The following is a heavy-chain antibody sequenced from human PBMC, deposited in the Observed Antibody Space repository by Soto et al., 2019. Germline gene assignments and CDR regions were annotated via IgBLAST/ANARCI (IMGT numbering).Heavy chain of an antibody. CDR3: AREKFPEMYYYGQDV. CDR1: GYTFTNYG. V-gene: IGHV1-18*01. CDR2: ISAYNGKI. J-gene: IGHJ6*02. D-gene: IGHD3-16*01. Sequence: GASVKVSCKASGYTFTNYGISWVRQAPGQGLEWIGWISAYNGKIDYAQKVQGRITMTTDTSTSTAFMELRSLRSDDTAVYYCAREKFPEMYYYGQDVWAQGTTVTVSS.